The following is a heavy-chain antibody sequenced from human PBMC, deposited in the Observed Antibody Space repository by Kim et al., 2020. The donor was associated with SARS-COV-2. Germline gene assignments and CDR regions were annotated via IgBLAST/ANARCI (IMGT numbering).Heavy chain of an antibody. Sequence: SETLSLTCAVYGGSSSGYYCNWIRQPPGKGLEWIGEINHSGSTNYNPSLKSRVTISVDTSKNQFSLKLSSVTAADTAVYYCARRPGSGWSPYYYYYVMDVWGQGTTVTVSS. CDR3: ARRPGSGWSPYYYYYVMDV. D-gene: IGHD6-19*01. CDR1: GGSSSGYY. V-gene: IGHV4-34*01. CDR2: INHSGST. J-gene: IGHJ6*02.